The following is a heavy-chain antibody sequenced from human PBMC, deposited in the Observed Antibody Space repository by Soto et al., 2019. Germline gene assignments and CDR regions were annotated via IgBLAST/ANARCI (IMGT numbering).Heavy chain of an antibody. CDR3: AREVLRFLEWFNGMDV. Sequence: GGSLRLSCAASGFTFSSYGMHWVRQAPGKGLEWVAVIWYDGSNKYYADSVKGRFTISRDNSKNTLYLQVNSLRAEDTAVYYCAREVLRFLEWFNGMDVWGQGTMVTVSS. D-gene: IGHD3-3*01. CDR1: GFTFSSYG. J-gene: IGHJ6*02. CDR2: IWYDGSNK. V-gene: IGHV3-33*01.